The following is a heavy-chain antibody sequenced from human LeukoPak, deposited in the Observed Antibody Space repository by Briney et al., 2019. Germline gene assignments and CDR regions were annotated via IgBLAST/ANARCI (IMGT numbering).Heavy chain of an antibody. Sequence: QSGGSLRLSCAASGFTFSSHWMHWVRQAPGKGLAWVSRINGDGSNTTYADSVKGRFTISRDNAKNTLYLQMNSLRAEDTAVYHCARSKSWYSTDALDIWGQGTMVTVSS. D-gene: IGHD2-15*01. CDR2: INGDGSNT. J-gene: IGHJ3*02. CDR3: ARSKSWYSTDALDI. CDR1: GFTFSSHW. V-gene: IGHV3-74*03.